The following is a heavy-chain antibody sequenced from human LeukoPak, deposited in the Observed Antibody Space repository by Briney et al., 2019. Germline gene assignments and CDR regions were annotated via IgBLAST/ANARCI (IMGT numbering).Heavy chain of an antibody. Sequence: ASVKVSCKASGYTFTSYDINWVRQATGQGLEWMGWMNPNSGNTGYAQKFQGRVTSTRDTSISTAYMELSSVRSEDTAVYYCARGLDEYWVYRMDVWGQGTTVTVSS. J-gene: IGHJ6*02. D-gene: IGHD2-15*01. CDR3: ARGLDEYWVYRMDV. CDR1: GYTFTSYD. CDR2: MNPNSGNT. V-gene: IGHV1-8*01.